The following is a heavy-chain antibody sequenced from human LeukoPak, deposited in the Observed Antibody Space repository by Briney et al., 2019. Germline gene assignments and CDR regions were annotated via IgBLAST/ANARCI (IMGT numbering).Heavy chain of an antibody. V-gene: IGHV1-69*05. D-gene: IGHD2-15*01. CDR1: RGSFSSEA. CDR3: GRKAGDCGGGSCYSIDY. CDR2: LIHILGAA. J-gene: IGHJ4*02. Sequence: ASVKVYCKDSRGSFSSEAISWVRQAPGQGLEWMGGLIHILGAANYAQKFQGRVTITTDESTSTAYMEVSSLRSEDTAVYYCGRKAGDCGGGSCYSIDYWGQGTLVTVAS.